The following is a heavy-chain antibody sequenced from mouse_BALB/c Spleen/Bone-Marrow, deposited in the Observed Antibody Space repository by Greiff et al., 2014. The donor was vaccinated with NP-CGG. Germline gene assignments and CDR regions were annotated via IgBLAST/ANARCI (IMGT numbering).Heavy chain of an antibody. CDR1: GYAFSSYW. D-gene: IGHD1-1*01. J-gene: IGHJ2*01. CDR2: IYPGDGDT. V-gene: IGHV1-80*01. Sequence: QVQLKHSGAELVRPGSSVKISCKASGYAFSSYWMNWVKQRPGQGLEWIGQIYPGDGDTNYNGKFKGKATLTADKSSSTAYMQLSSLTSEDSAVYFCARDYYGSRYYFDYWGQGTTLTVSS. CDR3: ARDYYGSRYYFDY.